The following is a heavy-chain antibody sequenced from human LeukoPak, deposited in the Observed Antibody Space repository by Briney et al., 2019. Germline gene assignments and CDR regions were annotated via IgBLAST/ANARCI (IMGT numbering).Heavy chain of an antibody. D-gene: IGHD5-12*01. CDR2: IIGSSGTT. J-gene: IGHJ4*02. CDR1: GFTFGDYA. V-gene: IGHV3-23*01. Sequence: GRSLRLSCTASGFTFGDYAMSWFRQAPGKGLEWVSLIIGSSGTTFYADSVKGRFTISRDKSKSTLYLQMNSLRAEDTAVYYCAKGAYDYIEIAYFDYWGQGSLVTVSS. CDR3: AKGAYDYIEIAYFDY.